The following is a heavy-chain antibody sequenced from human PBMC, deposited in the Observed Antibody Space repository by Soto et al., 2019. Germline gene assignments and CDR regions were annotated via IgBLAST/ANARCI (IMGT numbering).Heavy chain of an antibody. CDR2: IIPILGIA. CDR1: GGTFSSYT. V-gene: IGHV1-69*02. J-gene: IGHJ5*02. Sequence: SVNVSCKASGGTFSSYTISWVRQAPGQGLEWMGRIIPILGIANYAQKFQGRVTVTADKSTSTAYMELSSLRSEDTAVYYCATCESSSSSSWFDPWGQGTLVTVSS. CDR3: ATCESSSSSSWFDP. D-gene: IGHD6-6*01.